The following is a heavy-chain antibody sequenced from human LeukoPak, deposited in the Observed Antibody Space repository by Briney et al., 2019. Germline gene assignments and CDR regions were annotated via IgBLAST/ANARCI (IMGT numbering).Heavy chain of an antibody. CDR3: ARFGRNDWDFDN. J-gene: IGHJ4*02. CDR1: GFTFSKYW. D-gene: IGHD3-10*01. Sequence: PGGSLRLSCAASGFTFSKYWMTWVRQAPGMGLEGVAKLDEDGSQKYYVDSVKGRFTISRDNADNSLYLQMNSLRAEDTAVYYCARFGRNDWDFDNWGQGTLVTVSS. V-gene: IGHV3-7*01. CDR2: LDEDGSQK.